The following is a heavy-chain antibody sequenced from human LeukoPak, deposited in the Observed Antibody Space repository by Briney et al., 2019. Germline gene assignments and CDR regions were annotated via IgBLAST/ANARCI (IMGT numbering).Heavy chain of an antibody. J-gene: IGHJ3*02. Sequence: PSETLSLTCTVSGGSISSYYWSWIRQPPGKGLEWIGYIYYSGSTNYNPSLKSRVTISVDTSKNQFSLKLSSVTAADTAVYYCARVTGATSYAFDIWGQGTMVTVSS. V-gene: IGHV4-59*01. D-gene: IGHD1-26*01. CDR2: IYYSGST. CDR3: ARVTGATSYAFDI. CDR1: GGSISSYY.